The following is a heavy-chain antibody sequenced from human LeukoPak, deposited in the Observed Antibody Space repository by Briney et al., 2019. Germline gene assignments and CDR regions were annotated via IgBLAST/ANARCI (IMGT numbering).Heavy chain of an antibody. D-gene: IGHD6-13*01. V-gene: IGHV3-20*04. Sequence: GGFLRLSCAASGFTFDDYGMSWVRQAPGEGLEWVSGINWNGGSTGYADSVKGRFTISRDNAKNSLYLQMNSLRAEDTALYYCARVAAAVFDFDYWGQGTLVTVSS. J-gene: IGHJ4*02. CDR3: ARVAAAVFDFDY. CDR1: GFTFDDYG. CDR2: INWNGGST.